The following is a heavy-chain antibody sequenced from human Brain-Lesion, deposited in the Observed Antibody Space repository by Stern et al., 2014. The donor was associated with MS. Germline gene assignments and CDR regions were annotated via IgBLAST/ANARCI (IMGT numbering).Heavy chain of an antibody. V-gene: IGHV3-33*01. CDR3: ARGHIPYAYNYLFDY. D-gene: IGHD5-24*01. CDR2: AWYDGSTA. CDR1: GFTFSSYG. Sequence: VQLVESGGGVVQPGTSLRLSCAASGFTFSSYGMPWVRQAPGKGLEWVALAWYDGSTAYYTNSGKGRFTISRDNSQNTLSLQMNSLTAEDTAVYYCARGHIPYAYNYLFDYWGQGTLVTVSS. J-gene: IGHJ4*02.